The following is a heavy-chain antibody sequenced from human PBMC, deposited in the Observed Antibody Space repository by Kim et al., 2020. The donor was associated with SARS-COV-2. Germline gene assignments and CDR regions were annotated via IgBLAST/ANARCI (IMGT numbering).Heavy chain of an antibody. CDR3: ARGWHYYDSSGYYPFYY. J-gene: IGHJ4*02. V-gene: IGHV1-69*13. CDR1: GGTFSSYA. Sequence: SVKVSCKASGGTFSSYAISWVRQAPGQGLEWMGGIIPIFGTANYAQKFQGRVTITADESTSTAYMELSSLRSEDTAVYYCARGWHYYDSSGYYPFYYWGQGTLVTVSS. D-gene: IGHD3-22*01. CDR2: IIPIFGTA.